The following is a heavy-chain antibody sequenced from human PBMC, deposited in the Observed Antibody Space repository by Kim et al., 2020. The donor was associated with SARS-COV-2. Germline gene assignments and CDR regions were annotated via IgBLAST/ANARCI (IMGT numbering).Heavy chain of an antibody. V-gene: IGHV4-34*01. Sequence: NYTPALKSRSTMSVDTSKNQLSLKLSSVTAADTAVYYCARGWTGPGGMGVWGQGTTVTVSS. D-gene: IGHD2-8*02. J-gene: IGHJ6*02. CDR3: ARGWTGPGGMGV.